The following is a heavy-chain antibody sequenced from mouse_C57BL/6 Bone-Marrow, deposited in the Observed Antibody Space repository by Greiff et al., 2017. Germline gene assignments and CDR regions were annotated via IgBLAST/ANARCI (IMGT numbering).Heavy chain of an antibody. V-gene: IGHV5-6*01. CDR3: ARLGGYYVAWVAY. CDR1: GFTFSSYG. CDR2: ISSGGSYT. D-gene: IGHD2-3*01. J-gene: IGHJ3*01. Sequence: EVQLVESGGDLVKPGGSLKLSCAASGFTFSSYGMSWVRQTPDKRLEWVATISSGGSYTYYPDSVKGRFTIARDNAKNTLYLQMSSLKSEDTAMYYCARLGGYYVAWVAYWGQGTLVTVSA.